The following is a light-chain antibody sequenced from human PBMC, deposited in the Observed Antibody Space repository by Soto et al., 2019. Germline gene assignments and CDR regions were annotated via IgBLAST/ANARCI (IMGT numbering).Light chain of an antibody. Sequence: QSALTQPASMSGSPGQSITISCAGTSNDVGAYNYVSWYQHHPGQAPKLMIYEVTNRPSGVSPRFSGSKSGNTASLTISGLQAEDEADNYCQSYDSGLGVFVVFGAGTKLTVL. CDR3: QSYDSGLGVFVV. CDR1: SNDVGAYNY. J-gene: IGLJ2*01. CDR2: EVT. V-gene: IGLV2-14*01.